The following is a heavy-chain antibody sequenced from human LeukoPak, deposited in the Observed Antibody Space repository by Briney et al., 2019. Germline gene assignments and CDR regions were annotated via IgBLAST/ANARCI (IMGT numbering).Heavy chain of an antibody. Sequence: GGSLRLSCAGSGFTFSSYGMQWVRQAPGKGLEWVAVIWFDGSNEYYADSVKGRFTISRDNSKNTLYLQMSSLRAEDTALYYCARQSGYSYGYNACDIWGQGTMVTVSS. CDR2: IWFDGSNE. D-gene: IGHD5-18*01. CDR3: ARQSGYSYGYNACDI. V-gene: IGHV3-33*01. CDR1: GFTFSSYG. J-gene: IGHJ3*02.